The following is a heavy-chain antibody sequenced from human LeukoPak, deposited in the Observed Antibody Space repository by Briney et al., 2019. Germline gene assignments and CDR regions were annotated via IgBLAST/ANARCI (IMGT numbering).Heavy chain of an antibody. CDR1: GFTFSSYS. Sequence: AGGSLRLSCAASGFTFSSYSMNWVRQAPGKGLEWVSSISSSSSYIYYADSMKGRFTISRDDAKNSLYLQMNSLRAEDTAVYYCARGYYYDSSGYYKMNAFDIWGQGTMVTVSP. V-gene: IGHV3-21*01. CDR2: ISSSSSYI. D-gene: IGHD3-22*01. CDR3: ARGYYYDSSGYYKMNAFDI. J-gene: IGHJ3*02.